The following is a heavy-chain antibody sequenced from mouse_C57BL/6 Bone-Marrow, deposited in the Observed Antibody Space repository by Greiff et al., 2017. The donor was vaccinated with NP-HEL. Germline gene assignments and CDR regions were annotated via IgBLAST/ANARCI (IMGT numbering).Heavy chain of an antibody. CDR3: ARKSYYYGSSYNWYFDV. D-gene: IGHD1-1*01. CDR2: IWSGGST. Sequence: VMLVESGPGLVQPSQSLSITCTVSGFSLTSYGVHWVRQSPGKGLEWLGVIWSGGSTDYNAAFISRLSISKDNSKSQVFFKMNSLQADDTAIYYCARKSYYYGSSYNWYFDVWGTGTTVTVSS. CDR1: GFSLTSYG. J-gene: IGHJ1*03. V-gene: IGHV2-2*01.